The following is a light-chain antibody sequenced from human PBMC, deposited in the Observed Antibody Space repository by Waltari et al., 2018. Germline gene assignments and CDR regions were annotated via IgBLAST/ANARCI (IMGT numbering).Light chain of an antibody. Sequence: QSVLTKPPSPSGTPGQRVTIFCAGSSSNIGLKTVNWYQKFPGAAPKLLIHTTHEQPQGVPVRFSGAKSGNSASLASSRLQSSGEADYFCACWHGRLNGVVFGGGTKLTVL. V-gene: IGLV1-44*01. J-gene: IGLJ3*02. CDR1: SSNIGLKT. CDR2: TTH. CDR3: ACWHGRLNGVV.